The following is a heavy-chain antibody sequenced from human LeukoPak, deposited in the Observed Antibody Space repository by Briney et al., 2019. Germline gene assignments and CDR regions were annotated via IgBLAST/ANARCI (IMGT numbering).Heavy chain of an antibody. D-gene: IGHD3-10*01. CDR1: GGSFSGYY. Sequence: SETLSLTCAVYGGSFSGYYWSWIRQPPGKGLEWVGEINHSGSTNYNPSLKSRVTISVDTSKNQFSLKLSSVTAADTAVDYCARGRXRXSIXMVQGVIGWFDPWGQGTLVTVSS. CDR3: ARGRXRXSIXMVQGVIGWFDP. V-gene: IGHV4-34*01. CDR2: INHSGST. J-gene: IGHJ5*02.